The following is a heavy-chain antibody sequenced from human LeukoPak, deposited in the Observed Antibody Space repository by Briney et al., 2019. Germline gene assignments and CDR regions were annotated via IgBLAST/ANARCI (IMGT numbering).Heavy chain of an antibody. Sequence: GASVKVSCKASGGTFSSYAISWVRQAPGQGLEWMGWINTNTGNPTYAQGFTGRFVFSLDTSVSTAYLQISSLKAEDTAAYYCARDHPYYDILTGSLHWGQGTLVTVSS. CDR1: GGTFSSYA. CDR3: ARDHPYYDILTGSLH. D-gene: IGHD3-9*01. V-gene: IGHV7-4-1*02. J-gene: IGHJ4*02. CDR2: INTNTGNP.